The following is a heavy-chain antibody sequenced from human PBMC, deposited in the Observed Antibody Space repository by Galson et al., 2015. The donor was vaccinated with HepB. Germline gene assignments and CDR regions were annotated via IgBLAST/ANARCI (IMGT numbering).Heavy chain of an antibody. Sequence: SVKVSCKASGYTFTSYYMHWVRQAPGQGLEWMGIINPSGGSTSYAQKLQGRVTMTRDTSTSTVYMELSSLRSEDTAVYYCATAGKSGVQIWGNYFDYWGQGILVTVSS. D-gene: IGHD1-1*01. CDR3: ATAGKSGVQIWGNYFDY. CDR2: INPSGGST. CDR1: GYTFTSYY. J-gene: IGHJ4*02. V-gene: IGHV1-46*04.